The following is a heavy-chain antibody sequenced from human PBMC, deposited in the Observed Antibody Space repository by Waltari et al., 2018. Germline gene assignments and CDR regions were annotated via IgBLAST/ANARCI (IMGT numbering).Heavy chain of an antibody. Sequence: QVQLQESAPSLLKPSETLSPICTFFGGSIIGFYWSWVRQPPGKGLDWIGYIYYTGSTNFNPSLKSRVTMSVDTSKNQFSLKLSSVTAADTAFYYCARGGGGDWEWFDPWGQGTLVTVSS. CDR1: GGSIIGFY. CDR3: ARGGGGDWEWFDP. CDR2: IYYTGST. D-gene: IGHD2-21*02. V-gene: IGHV4-59*01. J-gene: IGHJ5*02.